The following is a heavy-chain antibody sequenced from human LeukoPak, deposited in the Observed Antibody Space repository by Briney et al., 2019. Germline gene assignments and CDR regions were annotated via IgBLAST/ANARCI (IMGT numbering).Heavy chain of an antibody. CDR3: ARCYGDYSSNWFDP. CDR2: IYSGGST. Sequence: PGGSLRLTCAASGFTVSSNYMSWVRQAPGKGLEWVSVIYSGGSTYYADSVKGRFTISRDNSKNTLYLQMNSLRAEDTAVYYCARCYGDYSSNWFDPWGQGTLVTVSS. CDR1: GFTVSSNY. D-gene: IGHD4-17*01. V-gene: IGHV3-53*01. J-gene: IGHJ5*02.